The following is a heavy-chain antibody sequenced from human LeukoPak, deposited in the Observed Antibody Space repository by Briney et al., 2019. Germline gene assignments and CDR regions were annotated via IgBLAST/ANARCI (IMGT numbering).Heavy chain of an antibody. CDR2: SYSGGST. D-gene: IGHD1-26*01. J-gene: IGHJ4*02. V-gene: IGHV3-66*02. Sequence: GGSLRLSCAASGFTVSINYMSWVRQAPGKGLEWASVSYSGGSTYYADSVKGRFTISRDNSKNTLYLQMNSLRAEDTAVYYCARDMGAASSYCGQGTLVTVSS. CDR3: ARDMGAASSY. CDR1: GFTVSINY.